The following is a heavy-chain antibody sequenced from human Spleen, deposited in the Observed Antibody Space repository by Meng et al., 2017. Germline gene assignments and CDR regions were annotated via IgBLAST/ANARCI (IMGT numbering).Heavy chain of an antibody. CDR1: GYNFPDYY. Sequence: ASVKVSCKPSGYNFPDYYIHWVRQAPGQGLEWRGWISAYNGNTNYAQKLQGRVTMTTDTCTSTAYMELRSLSSDDTAVYYCARVGYWGQGTLVTVSS. J-gene: IGHJ4*02. V-gene: IGHV1-18*04. CDR3: ARVGY. CDR2: ISAYNGNT.